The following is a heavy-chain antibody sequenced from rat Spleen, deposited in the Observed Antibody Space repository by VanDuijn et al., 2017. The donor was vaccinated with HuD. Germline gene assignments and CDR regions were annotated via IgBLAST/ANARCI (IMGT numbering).Heavy chain of an antibody. CDR1: GFTFSHYD. V-gene: IGHV5-7*01. CDR3: ARQDRGYFDF. J-gene: IGHJ1*01. D-gene: IGHD1-5*01. Sequence: EVQLVESDGGLVQPGRSLKLSCAASGFTFSHYDMAWVRQAPKKGLEWVAFISYDGSSTFYRDSVKGRFTISRDNAKSTLYLQMDSLRSEDTATYYCARQDRGYFDFWGPGTMVTVSS. CDR2: ISYDGSST.